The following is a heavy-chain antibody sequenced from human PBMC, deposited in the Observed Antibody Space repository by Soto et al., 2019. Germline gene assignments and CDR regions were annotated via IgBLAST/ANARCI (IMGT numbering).Heavy chain of an antibody. CDR2: IYSGGST. Sequence: GSLRLSCAASGFTVSSNYMSWVRQAPGKGLEWVSVIYSGGSTYYADSVKGRFTISRDNSKNTLYLQMNSLRAEDTAVYYCARAPGYCSGGSCYYYYYGMDVWGQGTTVTVSS. J-gene: IGHJ6*02. D-gene: IGHD2-15*01. V-gene: IGHV3-66*01. CDR3: ARAPGYCSGGSCYYYYYGMDV. CDR1: GFTVSSNY.